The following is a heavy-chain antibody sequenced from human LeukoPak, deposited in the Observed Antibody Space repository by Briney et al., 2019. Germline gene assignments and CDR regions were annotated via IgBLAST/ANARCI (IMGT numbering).Heavy chain of an antibody. J-gene: IGHJ4*02. CDR1: GFTVSSNY. D-gene: IGHD3-22*01. CDR3: ARDSSGYGSFDY. V-gene: IGHV3-53*01. CDR2: SGSGGST. Sequence: PGGSLRLSCAVSGFTVSSNYMSWVRQAPGKGLEWVSRVSGSGGSTYYADSVKGRFSISRDNSKNTLYLQMNSLRAEDTAVYYCARDSSGYGSFDYWGRGTLVTVSS.